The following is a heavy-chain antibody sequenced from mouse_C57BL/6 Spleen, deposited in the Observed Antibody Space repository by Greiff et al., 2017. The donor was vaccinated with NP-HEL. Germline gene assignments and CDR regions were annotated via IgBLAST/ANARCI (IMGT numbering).Heavy chain of an antibody. CDR3: ARTGMGYAMDY. J-gene: IGHJ4*01. D-gene: IGHD2-3*01. Sequence: EVKLVESGGGLVKPGGSLKLSCAASGFTFSDYGMHWVRQAPEKGLEWVAYISSGSSTIYYADTVKGRFTISRDNAKTTLFLQMTSLRSEDTAMYYCARTGMGYAMDYWGQGTSVTVSS. V-gene: IGHV5-17*01. CDR1: GFTFSDYG. CDR2: ISSGSSTI.